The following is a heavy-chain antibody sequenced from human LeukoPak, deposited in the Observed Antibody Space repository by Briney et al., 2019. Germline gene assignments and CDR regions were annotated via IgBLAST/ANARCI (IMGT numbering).Heavy chain of an antibody. J-gene: IGHJ4*02. CDR2: IKEDGSQK. CDR1: GFDFSIYS. CDR3: VRDRPPDTTIVRLDS. D-gene: IGHD5-18*01. Sequence: GGSLRLSCAASGFDFSIYSMNWVRQAPGKGLEWVANIKEDGSQKYYVDSVKGRFTISRDNAKNSLYLQMNSLRVDDTAVYYCVRDRPPDTTIVRLDSWGQGTLVTVSS. V-gene: IGHV3-7*04.